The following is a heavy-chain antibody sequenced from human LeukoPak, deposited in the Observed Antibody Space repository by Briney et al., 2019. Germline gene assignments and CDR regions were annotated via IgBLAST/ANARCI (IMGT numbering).Heavy chain of an antibody. CDR3: ARATVTRWFDR. J-gene: IGHJ5*02. CDR1: GFAFSSFG. V-gene: IGHV3-33*01. CDR2: IWYDGTNK. D-gene: IGHD4-17*01. Sequence: GGSLRLSCAASGFAFSSFGMHWVRQAPGKGLEWVAVIWYDGTNKYYADSVKGRFTISRDNSKNTLYLQMNSLRAEDTAVYYCARATVTRWFDRWRQGTLVSV.